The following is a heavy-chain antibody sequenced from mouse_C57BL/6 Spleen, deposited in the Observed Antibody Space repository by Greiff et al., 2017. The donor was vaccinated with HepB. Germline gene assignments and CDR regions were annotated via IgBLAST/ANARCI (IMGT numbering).Heavy chain of an antibody. CDR3: ARYWDWFAY. CDR1: GYAFSSSW. V-gene: IGHV1-82*01. Sequence: VQLQQSGPELVKPGASVKISCKASGYAFSSSWMNWVKQRPGKGLEWIGRIYPGDGDTNYNGKFKGKATLTADKSSSTADMQLSSLTSEDSAVYFCARYWDWFAYWGQGTLVTVSA. J-gene: IGHJ3*01. CDR2: IYPGDGDT. D-gene: IGHD4-1*01.